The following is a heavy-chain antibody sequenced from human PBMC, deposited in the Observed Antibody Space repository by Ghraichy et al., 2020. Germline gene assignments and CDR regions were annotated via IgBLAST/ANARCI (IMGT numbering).Heavy chain of an antibody. Sequence: GESLNISCAASGFTFSSYAMHWVRQAPGKGLEWVAVISYDGSNKYYADSVKGRFTISRDNSKNTLYLQMNSLRAEDTAVYYCAVSIQWLVIDYWGQGTLVTVSS. CDR3: AVSIQWLVIDY. V-gene: IGHV3-30-3*01. D-gene: IGHD6-19*01. J-gene: IGHJ4*02. CDR2: ISYDGSNK. CDR1: GFTFSSYA.